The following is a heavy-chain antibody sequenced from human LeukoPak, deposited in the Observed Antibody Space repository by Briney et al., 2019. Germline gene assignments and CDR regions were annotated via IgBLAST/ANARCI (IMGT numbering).Heavy chain of an antibody. D-gene: IGHD1-26*01. CDR2: IYYSGST. CDR3: ATIDKVEATIDY. Sequence: SETLSLTCTASGCSVSSGSYYWSWLRPPPGLELEWIGYIYYSGSTNYNPSLKSRVTISVDTSKNQFSLKLSSVTAADTAVYYCATIDKVEATIDYWGQGTLVTVSS. CDR1: GCSVSSGSYY. V-gene: IGHV4-61*01. J-gene: IGHJ4*02.